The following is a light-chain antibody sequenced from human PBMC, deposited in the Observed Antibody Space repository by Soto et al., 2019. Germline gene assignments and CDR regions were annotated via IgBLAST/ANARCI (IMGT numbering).Light chain of an antibody. CDR1: SSDVGTYNL. J-gene: IGLJ1*01. CDR3: CSYAGGSALYV. CDR2: EVN. V-gene: IGLV2-23*02. Sequence: QSVLTQPASVSGSPGQSITISCTGTSSDVGTYNLVSWYQQYPGKAPKLILYEVNKRPSGVSSRFSGSKSGNSASLTISGLQAEDETVYYCCSYAGGSALYVFGTGTKVTVL.